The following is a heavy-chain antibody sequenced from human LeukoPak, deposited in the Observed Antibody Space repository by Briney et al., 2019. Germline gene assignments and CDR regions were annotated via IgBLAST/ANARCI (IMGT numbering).Heavy chain of an antibody. CDR2: INAGNGNT. CDR1: GYTFTSYA. J-gene: IGHJ5*01. Sequence: ASVTVSCKASGYTFTSYAMHWVRQAPGQRLEWMGWINAGNGNTKYSQKFQGRVTITRDTSASTAYMELSSLRSEDTAVYYCAGYCSSTSCRRSWFDPWGQGTLVTVSS. V-gene: IGHV1-3*01. D-gene: IGHD2-2*01. CDR3: AGYCSSTSCRRSWFDP.